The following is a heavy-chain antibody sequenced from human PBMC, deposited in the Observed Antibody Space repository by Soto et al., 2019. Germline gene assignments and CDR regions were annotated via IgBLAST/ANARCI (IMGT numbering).Heavy chain of an antibody. V-gene: IGHV4-30-2*01. CDR2: IYHSGST. CDR3: ARRYSSSWSRSARLDP. Sequence: QLQLQESGSGLVKPSQTLSLTCAVSGGSISSGGYSWSWIRQPPGKGLEWIGYIYHSGSTYYNPSLKSRVTISVDRSKNQFSLKLSSVTAADTAVYYCARRYSSSWSRSARLDPWGQGTLVTVSS. D-gene: IGHD6-13*01. J-gene: IGHJ5*02. CDR1: GGSISSGGYS.